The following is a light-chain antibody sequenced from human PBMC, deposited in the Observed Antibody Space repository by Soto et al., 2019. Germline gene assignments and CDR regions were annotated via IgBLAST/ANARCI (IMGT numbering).Light chain of an antibody. CDR2: SNT. CDR1: SSNIGSHT. J-gene: IGLJ2*01. Sequence: QSVLTQPPSASGTPGQTIAISCSGGSSNIGSHTVNWYQQLPGTAPRLLIYSNTQRPSGVPDRFSGSKSGTSASLAISGLHSEYEGDYYCAALDDSLNGVVFGGGTKLTVL. V-gene: IGLV1-44*01. CDR3: AALDDSLNGVV.